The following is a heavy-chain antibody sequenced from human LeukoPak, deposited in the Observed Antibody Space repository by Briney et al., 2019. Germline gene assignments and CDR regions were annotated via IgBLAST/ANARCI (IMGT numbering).Heavy chain of an antibody. D-gene: IGHD3-16*01. CDR3: ARNLGPFDV. V-gene: IGHV3-23*01. J-gene: IGHJ3*01. CDR2: IADAGT. CDR1: GFTFNDFA. Sequence: GGPLRLSCAASGFTFNDFAMTWVRQPPGKGLEWVSTIADAGTNYADSVKGGFIISRDNSKNMLYLQLNSLRADATAMYYCARNLGPFDVRGHGTMVTVSS.